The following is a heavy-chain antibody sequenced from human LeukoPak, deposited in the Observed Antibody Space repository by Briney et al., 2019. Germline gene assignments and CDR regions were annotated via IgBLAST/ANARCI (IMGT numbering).Heavy chain of an antibody. J-gene: IGHJ6*02. CDR1: GFTFDDYT. V-gene: IGHV3-43*01. D-gene: IGHD3-3*01. Sequence: GGSLRLSCAASGFTFDDYTMHWVRQAPGKGLEWVSLISWDGGSTYYADSVKGRFTISRDNSKNSLYLQMNSLRTEDTALYYCAKGDLLSDDFWSGYYEGAGMDVWGQGTTVIVSS. CDR2: ISWDGGST. CDR3: AKGDLLSDDFWSGYYEGAGMDV.